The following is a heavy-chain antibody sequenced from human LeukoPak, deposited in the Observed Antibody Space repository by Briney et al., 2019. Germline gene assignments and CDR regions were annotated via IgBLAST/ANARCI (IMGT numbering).Heavy chain of an antibody. V-gene: IGHV4-59*01. CDR2: IYYSGST. J-gene: IGHJ3*02. CDR1: GGSISSYY. Sequence: SETLSLTCTVSGGSISSYYWSWIRQPPGKGLEGIGYIYYSGSTNYNPSLKRRVTISVDTSKNQFSLKLSSVTAADTAVYYCARGESYDAFDIWGQGTMVTVSS. CDR3: ARGESYDAFDI.